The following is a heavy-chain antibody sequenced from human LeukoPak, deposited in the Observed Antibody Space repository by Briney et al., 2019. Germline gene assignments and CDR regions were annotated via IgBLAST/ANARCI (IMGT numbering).Heavy chain of an antibody. CDR1: GFTFSSYA. Sequence: PGGSLRLSCAASGFTFSSYAMSWVRQAPGKGLEWVSAISRSGGSTYYADSVKGRFTISRDNSKNTLYLQMNSLRAEDTAVYYCAKEHVITMIVVVIPWFDPWGQGTLVTVSS. CDR3: AKEHVITMIVVVIPWFDP. D-gene: IGHD3-22*01. V-gene: IGHV3-23*01. CDR2: ISRSGGST. J-gene: IGHJ5*02.